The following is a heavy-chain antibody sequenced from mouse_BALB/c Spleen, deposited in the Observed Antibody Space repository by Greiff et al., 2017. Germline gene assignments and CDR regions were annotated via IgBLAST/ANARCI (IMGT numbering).Heavy chain of an antibody. Sequence: EVHLVESGGGLVKPGGSLKLSCAASGFAFSSYDMSWVRQTPEKRLEWVAYISSGGGSTYYPDTVKGRFTISRDNAKNTLYLQMSSLKSEDTAMYYCASLYGPFDYWGQGTTLTVSS. CDR2: ISSGGGST. J-gene: IGHJ2*01. CDR3: ASLYGPFDY. D-gene: IGHD1-2*01. V-gene: IGHV5-12-1*01. CDR1: GFAFSSYD.